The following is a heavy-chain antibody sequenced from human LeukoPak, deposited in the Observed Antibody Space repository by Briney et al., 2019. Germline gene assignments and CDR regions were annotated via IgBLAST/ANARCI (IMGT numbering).Heavy chain of an antibody. V-gene: IGHV1-2*02. J-gene: IGHJ2*01. CDR2: INPNSGGT. CDR3: AREDRLEQRRLGL. D-gene: IGHD1/OR15-1a*01. CDR1: GYTFTGHY. Sequence: ASVKVSCKASGYTFTGHYMHWVRQAPGQGLEWMGWINPNSGGTNYAQNFQGRVTMTRDTSITTAYMELSRLRSDDTAVYYCAREDRLEQRRLGLWGRGTLVTVSS.